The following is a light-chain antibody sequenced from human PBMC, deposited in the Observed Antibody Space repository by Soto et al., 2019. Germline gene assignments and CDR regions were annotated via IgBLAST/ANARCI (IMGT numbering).Light chain of an antibody. Sequence: IVLTQSPGTLSLSPGERATLSCRASQSVSSTYLARYQQKPGQAPRLLIYGASSRATGVPDRISGSGSGTDFTLTISRLDPEDFAVYYCHHYGSSPFTFGQGTKVEI. V-gene: IGKV3-20*01. J-gene: IGKJ2*01. CDR2: GAS. CDR3: HHYGSSPFT. CDR1: QSVSSTY.